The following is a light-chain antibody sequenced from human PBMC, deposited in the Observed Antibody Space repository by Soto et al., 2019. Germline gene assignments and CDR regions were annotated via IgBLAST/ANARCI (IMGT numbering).Light chain of an antibody. V-gene: IGKV1-9*01. CDR2: AAS. CDR1: QGISSY. Sequence: DIQLTQSPSFLSASVGDRVTITCRASQGISSYLAWYQQKPGKAPKLLIYAASTLQSGVTSSFSVSGSGTEFNLTISSLQPEDCATYYCQQLNSYPLTLGGGTKVEIK. J-gene: IGKJ4*01. CDR3: QQLNSYPLT.